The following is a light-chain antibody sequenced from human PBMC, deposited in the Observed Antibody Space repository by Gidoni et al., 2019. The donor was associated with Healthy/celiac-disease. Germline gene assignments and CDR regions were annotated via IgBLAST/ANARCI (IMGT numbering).Light chain of an antibody. V-gene: IGKV4-1*01. J-gene: IGKJ1*01. CDR3: QQYYSTPPT. CDR1: QRVLYSSNNKNY. CDR2: WAS. Sequence: IVITQSLASLAVSLGERATINCKSSQRVLYSSNNKNYLAWYQQKPGQPPKLLIYWASTRESGVPDRFSGSGSGTDFTLTISSLQAEDVAVYYCQQYYSTPPTFGQGTKVEIK.